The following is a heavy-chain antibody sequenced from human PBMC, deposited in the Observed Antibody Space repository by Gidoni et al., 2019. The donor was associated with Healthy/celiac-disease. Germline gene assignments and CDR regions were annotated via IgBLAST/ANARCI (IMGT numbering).Heavy chain of an antibody. J-gene: IGHJ4*02. CDR1: GYTFTSYY. D-gene: IGHD3-10*01. Sequence: SGYTFTSYYMHWVRQAPGQGLEWMGIINPSGGSTSYAQKFQGRVTMTRDTSTSTVYMELSSLRSEDTAVYYCARGGGYYGSGSYSDYWGQGTLVTVSS. V-gene: IGHV1-46*01. CDR2: INPSGGST. CDR3: ARGGGYYGSGSYSDY.